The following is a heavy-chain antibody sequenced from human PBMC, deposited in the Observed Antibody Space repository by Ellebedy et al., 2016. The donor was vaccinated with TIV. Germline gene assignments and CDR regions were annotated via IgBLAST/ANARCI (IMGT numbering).Heavy chain of an antibody. Sequence: MPSETLSLTCSVSGASVTSYYWSWIRQAPGKGLEWFGWIYYSGSSHYNPSLKSRVTISVDTYKNQFSLNLSSVSAADTAVYYCARWVGHFDFWGQGAQVTVSS. V-gene: IGHV4-59*02. CDR3: ARWVGHFDF. J-gene: IGHJ4*02. D-gene: IGHD1-26*01. CDR2: IYYSGSS. CDR1: GASVTSYY.